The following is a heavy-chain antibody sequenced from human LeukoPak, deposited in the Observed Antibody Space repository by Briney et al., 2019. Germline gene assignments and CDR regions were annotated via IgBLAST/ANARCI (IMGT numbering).Heavy chain of an antibody. J-gene: IGHJ4*02. CDR3: ARGEFMTTVTWVDY. CDR2: ISYDGSNK. Sequence: PGGSLRLSCAASGFIFSSFALHWVRQTPGKGLEWVAVISYDGSNKDYADSVKGRFTISRDDSKNMVYLQMDSLRLEDTAVYCCARGEFMTTVTWVDYWGQGTLVTVSS. D-gene: IGHD4-17*01. CDR1: GFIFSSFA. V-gene: IGHV3-30-3*01.